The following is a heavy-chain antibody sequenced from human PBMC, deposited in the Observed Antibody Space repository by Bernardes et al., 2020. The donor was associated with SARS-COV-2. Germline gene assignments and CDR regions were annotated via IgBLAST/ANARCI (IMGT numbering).Heavy chain of an antibody. Sequence: SETLSLTCTVSGGSISSYYWSWIRHPPGKGLEWIGYIYYSGSTNYNPSLKSRVTISVDTSKNQFSLKLSSVTAADTAVYYCARLIVAKSLYPTFAPWGQGTLVTVSP. CDR2: IYYSGST. CDR1: GGSISSYY. CDR3: ARLIVAKSLYPTFAP. D-gene: IGHD2-15*01. V-gene: IGHV4-59*08. J-gene: IGHJ5*02.